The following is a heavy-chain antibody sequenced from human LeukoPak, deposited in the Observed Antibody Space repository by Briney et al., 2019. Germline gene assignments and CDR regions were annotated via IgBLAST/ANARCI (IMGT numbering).Heavy chain of an antibody. CDR1: GFTFSSFW. CDR3: TRNRGLDV. J-gene: IGHJ6*02. Sequence: PGGSLGLSWAAAGFTFSSFWMSWVRQAPGKGLEWVANIKPEGSEKYYVDSVKGRFTISRDNAKNSLYLQMNSLRAEDTAAYYCTRNRGLDVWGQGTTVTVSS. CDR2: IKPEGSEK. D-gene: IGHD6-25*01. V-gene: IGHV3-7*01.